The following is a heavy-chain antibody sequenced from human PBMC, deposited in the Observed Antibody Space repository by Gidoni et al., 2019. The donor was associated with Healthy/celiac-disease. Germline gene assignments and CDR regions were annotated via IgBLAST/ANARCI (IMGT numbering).Heavy chain of an antibody. Sequence: QVQLVQSGAEVKKPGPSVKVSCKASGYTFTSYAMHWVRQAPGQRLEWMGWINAGNGNTKYSQKFQGRVTITRDTSASTAYMELSSLRSEDTAVYYCARGGRDYYDSSGYGILSDYWGQGTLVTVSS. D-gene: IGHD3-22*01. CDR3: ARGGRDYYDSSGYGILSDY. CDR1: GYTFTSYA. V-gene: IGHV1-3*01. J-gene: IGHJ4*02. CDR2: INAGNGNT.